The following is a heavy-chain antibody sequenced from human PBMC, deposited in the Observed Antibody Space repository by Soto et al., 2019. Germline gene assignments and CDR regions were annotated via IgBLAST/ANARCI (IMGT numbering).Heavy chain of an antibody. V-gene: IGHV4-59*01. CDR3: ARDRVPEAMLPDYYYYGMDV. CDR2: IYSIGST. J-gene: IGHJ6*02. Sequence: PSETLSLTCTVSGGSIGGYYWSWLRQPPGKGLEWIGYIYSIGSTNYNPSLRSRVTMSIDTSPAQFSLKLSSVTAADTAVYYCARDRVPEAMLPDYYYYGMDVWGQGTTVTVSS. D-gene: IGHD2-2*01. CDR1: GGSIGGYY.